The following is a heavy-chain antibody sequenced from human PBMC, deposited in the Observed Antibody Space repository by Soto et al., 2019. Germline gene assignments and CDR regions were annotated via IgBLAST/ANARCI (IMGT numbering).Heavy chain of an antibody. J-gene: IGHJ5*01. D-gene: IGHD3-22*01. CDR2: INHSGRV. Sequence: PSETLSLTCAVYGGSFSGHSWTWIRQSPGKGLEWIGDINHSGRVNYSPSLKSRVAISLDTSKNQFSLTLSAATAADTAMYYCSTRAYDTNGYYRFDPWGQGTLVPVSS. CDR1: GGSFSGHS. CDR3: STRAYDTNGYYRFDP. V-gene: IGHV4-34*01.